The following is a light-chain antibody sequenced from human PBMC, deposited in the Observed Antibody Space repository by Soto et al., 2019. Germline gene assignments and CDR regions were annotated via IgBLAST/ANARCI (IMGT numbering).Light chain of an antibody. Sequence: EIVLTQSPGTLSLTPGERATLSCRASQNINSDYLAWYQQKPGQAPRLLIYGASNRATGIPDRFSGSGSGTDFTLTISRLEQEDFAVYYCQQYGISGTFGEGTKVDIK. CDR2: GAS. CDR1: QNINSDY. CDR3: QQYGISGT. V-gene: IGKV3-20*01. J-gene: IGKJ4*02.